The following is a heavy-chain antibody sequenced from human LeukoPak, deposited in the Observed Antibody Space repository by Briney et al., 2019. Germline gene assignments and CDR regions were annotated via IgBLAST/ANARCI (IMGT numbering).Heavy chain of an antibody. J-gene: IGHJ4*02. D-gene: IGHD4-17*01. V-gene: IGHV3-53*01. CDR2: INSGGRT. CDR1: GFTVSSNY. Sequence: GGSLRLSCAASGFTVSSNYMSWVRQAPGKGLEWVSVINSGGRTYYADSVKGRFTISRDNSKNTVYLQVNSLRAEDTAVYYCAKDNGDSVGYFDYWGQGTLVTVSS. CDR3: AKDNGDSVGYFDY.